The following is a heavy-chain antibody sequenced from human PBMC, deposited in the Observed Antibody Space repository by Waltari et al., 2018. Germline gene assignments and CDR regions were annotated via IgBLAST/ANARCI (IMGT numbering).Heavy chain of an antibody. V-gene: IGHV3-21*01. CDR2: ISSSSSYI. CDR3: ARVAYYYDSSGYPLDY. J-gene: IGHJ4*02. D-gene: IGHD3-22*01. Sequence: VQLVESGGGLVKPGGSLRLSCAASGFTLSSYSMNWVRPAPGNGLEWVSSISSSSSYIYYADSVKGRFTISRDNAKNSLYLQMNSLRAEDTAVYYCARVAYYYDSSGYPLDYWGQGTLVTVSS. CDR1: GFTLSSYS.